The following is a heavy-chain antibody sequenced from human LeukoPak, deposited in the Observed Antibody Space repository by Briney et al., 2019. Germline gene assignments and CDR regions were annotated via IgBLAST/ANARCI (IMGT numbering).Heavy chain of an antibody. V-gene: IGHV3-53*05. CDR3: TRDRARTQSWVEFDL. J-gene: IGHJ5*02. CDR2: IYDDDGT. CDR1: GFSVSGTL. D-gene: IGHD4-11*01. Sequence: PGGSLRLTCTASGFSVSGTLMDWVRQAPGKGLEWVSVIYDDDGTVYTDSVKGRFTISRDSSKNTVYLQMNSLRPDDSAVYYCTRDRARTQSWVEFDLWGLGTLVTVSS.